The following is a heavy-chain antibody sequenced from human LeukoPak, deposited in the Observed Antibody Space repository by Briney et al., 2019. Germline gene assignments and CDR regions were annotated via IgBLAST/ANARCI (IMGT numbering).Heavy chain of an antibody. CDR1: GFTVSSNH. Sequence: GGSLRLSCAVSGFTVSSNHMSWVRQAPGKGLEWVSVFYSGGDTHYADSVKGRFTISRDNSKNMLFLQMNSLRADDTAIYFCARDFPDWSDAFDIWGQGTMVTVSS. CDR2: FYSGGDT. D-gene: IGHD3/OR15-3a*01. J-gene: IGHJ3*02. V-gene: IGHV3-53*01. CDR3: ARDFPDWSDAFDI.